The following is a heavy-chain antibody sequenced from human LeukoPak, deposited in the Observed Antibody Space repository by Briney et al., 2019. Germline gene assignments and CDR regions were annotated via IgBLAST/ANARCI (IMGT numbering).Heavy chain of an antibody. V-gene: IGHV4-34*01. D-gene: IGHD6-19*01. Sequence: SETLSLTCAVYGGSFSGYYWSWIRQLPGKGLEWIGEINHSGSTNYNPSLKSRVTISVDTSKNQFSLKLSSVTAADTAVYYCARGPRQQWLVAKGGNYDAFDIWGQGTMVTVSS. CDR2: INHSGST. CDR3: ARGPRQQWLVAKGGNYDAFDI. J-gene: IGHJ3*02. CDR1: GGSFSGYY.